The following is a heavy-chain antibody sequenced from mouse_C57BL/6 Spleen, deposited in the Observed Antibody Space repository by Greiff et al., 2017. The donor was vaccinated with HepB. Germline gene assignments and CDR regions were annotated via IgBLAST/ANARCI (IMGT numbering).Heavy chain of an antibody. CDR1: GYTFTSYG. V-gene: IGHV1-81*01. J-gene: IGHJ4*01. CDR3: ASFYYGSSDYAMDY. CDR2: IYPRSGNT. D-gene: IGHD1-1*01. Sequence: VKLMESGAELARPGASVKLSCKASGYTFTSYGISWVKQRTGQGLEWIGEIYPRSGNTYYNEKFKGKATLTADKSSSTAYMELRSLTSEDSAVYFCASFYYGSSDYAMDYWGQGTSVTVSS.